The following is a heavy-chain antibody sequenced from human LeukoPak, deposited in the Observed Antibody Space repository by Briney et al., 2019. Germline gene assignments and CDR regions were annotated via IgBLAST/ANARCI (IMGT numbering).Heavy chain of an antibody. CDR2: ISSSSSYI. CDR3: SRGTYPYSSDT. CDR1: GLSFRDYT. V-gene: IGHV3-21*01. Sequence: PGGSLRLSCAASGLSFRDYTMNWVRQAPGKGLEWLASISSSSSYIYFANSVRGRFTISRDNAKNILYLQMNSLRAEDTAVYYCSRGTYPYSSDTWGQGALVTVSS. J-gene: IGHJ5*02. D-gene: IGHD3-10*01.